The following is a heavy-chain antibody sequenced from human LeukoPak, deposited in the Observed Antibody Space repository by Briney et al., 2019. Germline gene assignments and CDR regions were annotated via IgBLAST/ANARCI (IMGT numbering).Heavy chain of an antibody. CDR1: GGSFSGYY. CDR3: ARSGYYDSSGYYTPDY. CDR2: INHSGST. D-gene: IGHD3-22*01. V-gene: IGHV4-34*01. Sequence: SETLSLTCAVYGGSFSGYYWSWIRQPPGKGLEWIGEINHSGSTNYNPSLKSRVTISVGTSKNQFSLKLSSVTAADTAVYYCARSGYYDSSGYYTPDYWGQGTLVTVSS. J-gene: IGHJ4*02.